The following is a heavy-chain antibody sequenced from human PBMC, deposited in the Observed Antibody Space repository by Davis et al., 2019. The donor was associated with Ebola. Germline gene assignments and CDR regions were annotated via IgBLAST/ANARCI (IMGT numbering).Heavy chain of an antibody. J-gene: IGHJ4*02. CDR3: ASHSPRWLVDYFDY. Sequence: AGSLRLSCAASAFTYSRYSIHRVRYAPRKGLESVSPISTSSSYIYYADSVKGRFTTSRDNAKNSLYLQMNSLRAEDTAVYYCASHSPRWLVDYFDYWGQGTLVTVSS. CDR2: ISTSSSYI. D-gene: IGHD6-19*01. CDR1: AFTYSRYS. V-gene: IGHV3-21*01.